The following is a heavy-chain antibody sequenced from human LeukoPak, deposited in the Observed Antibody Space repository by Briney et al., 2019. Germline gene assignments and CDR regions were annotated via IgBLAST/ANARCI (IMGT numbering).Heavy chain of an antibody. CDR1: GFTFSSYG. V-gene: IGHV3-23*01. CDR2: ISGSGGST. Sequence: GGSLRLSCAASGFTFSSYGMSWVRQAPGKGLEWVSAISGSGGSTYYADSVKGRFTISRDNSKNTLYLQMNSLRAEDTAVYYCAKLDLYDSSGYDYWGQGTLVTVSS. J-gene: IGHJ4*02. CDR3: AKLDLYDSSGYDY. D-gene: IGHD3-22*01.